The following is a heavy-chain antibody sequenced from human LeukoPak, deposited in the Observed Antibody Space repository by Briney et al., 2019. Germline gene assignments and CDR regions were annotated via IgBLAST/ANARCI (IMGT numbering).Heavy chain of an antibody. V-gene: IGHV1-8*01. D-gene: IGHD3-3*01. Sequence: ASVKVSCKASGYTFPSYDINGVRQATGQGLEWMGWMNPNRGNTGYAQKLPGRVTMTRNTSISTAYMELSSLRSEVTAVYYSASTNYDFWSGYWGGFDYWGQGTLVTVSS. CDR1: GYTFPSYD. CDR2: MNPNRGNT. J-gene: IGHJ4*02. CDR3: ASTNYDFWSGYWGGFDY.